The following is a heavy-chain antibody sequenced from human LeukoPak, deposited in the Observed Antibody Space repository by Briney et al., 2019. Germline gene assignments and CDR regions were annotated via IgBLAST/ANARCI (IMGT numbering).Heavy chain of an antibody. D-gene: IGHD1-26*01. J-gene: IGHJ4*02. Sequence: SDTLSLTCAVSGYSISSSSWWGWIRQPPGKGLEWIGYIYYSGSTYYNPSLKSRVTISVDTSRTQFSLKLSSMTAADTAVYYCAGGHYPLEYWGQGTLVTVSS. CDR1: GYSISSSSW. CDR3: AGGHYPLEY. CDR2: IYYSGST. V-gene: IGHV4-28*01.